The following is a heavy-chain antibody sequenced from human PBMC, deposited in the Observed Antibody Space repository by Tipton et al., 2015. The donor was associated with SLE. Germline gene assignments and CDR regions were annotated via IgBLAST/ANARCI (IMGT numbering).Heavy chain of an antibody. CDR1: GGSISSGGYY. D-gene: IGHD3-10*01. Sequence: TLSLTCTVSGGSISSGGYYWTWIRQLPGKGLEWIGYIYYSGDTYYNPSLKSRVTISVDKSKSQFSLKLSSVTAADTAVYYCAGGFYYGSGTFSDFEYWGQGTLVTVSS. J-gene: IGHJ4*02. V-gene: IGHV4-31*09. CDR3: AGGFYYGSGTFSDFEY. CDR2: IYYSGDT.